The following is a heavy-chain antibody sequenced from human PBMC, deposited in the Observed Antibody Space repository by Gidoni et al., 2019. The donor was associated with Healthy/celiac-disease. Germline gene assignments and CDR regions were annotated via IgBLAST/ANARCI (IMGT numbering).Heavy chain of an antibody. J-gene: IGHJ4*02. CDR3: ARDHPDLYSSSSYGGGDEFDY. CDR1: GFTFSSYW. Sequence: EVQLVESGGGLVQPGGSLRLSCAASGFTFSSYWMSWVRQAPGKGLEWVANIKQDGSEKYYVDSVKGRFTISRDNAKNSLYLKMNSLRAEDTAVYYCARDHPDLYSSSSYGGGDEFDYWGQGTLVTVSS. D-gene: IGHD6-6*01. CDR2: IKQDGSEK. V-gene: IGHV3-7*01.